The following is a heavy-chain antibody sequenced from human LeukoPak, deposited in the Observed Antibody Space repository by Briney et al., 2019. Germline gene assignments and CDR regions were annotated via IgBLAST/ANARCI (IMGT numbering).Heavy chain of an antibody. CDR1: GFIFSSFE. Sequence: PGGFLRRTCEASGFIFSSFELNWVRQAPGKGLEWVAHISDKEDIIYADSVKGRFAISRDNAKNSQYLQMTSLRADDTGVYYCARSEGSYKPFDFWGRGTLVTVSS. D-gene: IGHD1-1*01. J-gene: IGHJ5*01. CDR3: ARSEGSYKPFDF. V-gene: IGHV3-48*03. CDR2: ISDKEDI.